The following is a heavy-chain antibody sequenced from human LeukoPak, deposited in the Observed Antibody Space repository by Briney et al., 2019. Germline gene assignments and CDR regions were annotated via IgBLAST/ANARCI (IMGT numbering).Heavy chain of an antibody. J-gene: IGHJ5*02. D-gene: IGHD3-10*01. CDR1: GYTFTGCY. CDR2: INPNSGGT. Sequence: AASVKVSCKASGYTFTGCYMHWVRQAPGQGLEWMGWINPNSGGTNYAQKFQGRVTMTRDTSISTAYMELSRLRSDDTAVYYCARANMVRGVGLFFDRNWFDPWGQGTLVTVSS. V-gene: IGHV1-2*02. CDR3: ARANMVRGVGLFFDRNWFDP.